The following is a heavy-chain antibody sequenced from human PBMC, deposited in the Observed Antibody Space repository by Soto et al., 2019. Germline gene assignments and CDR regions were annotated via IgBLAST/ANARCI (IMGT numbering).Heavy chain of an antibody. D-gene: IGHD6-25*01. Sequence: GASVKVSCKASGYTFTTYNISWVRQATGQGLEWMGWMNPYSGNTGYAQKFQGRVTVTRNTSIRTVYMELSGLRPDDTAVYYCARRKERSGPHYFDYWGQGSQVTVSS. CDR1: GYTFTTYN. V-gene: IGHV1-8*01. CDR3: ARRKERSGPHYFDY. CDR2: MNPYSGNT. J-gene: IGHJ4*02.